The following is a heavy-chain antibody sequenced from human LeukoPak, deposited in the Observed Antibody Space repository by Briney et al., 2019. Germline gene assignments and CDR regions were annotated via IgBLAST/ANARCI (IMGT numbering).Heavy chain of an antibody. CDR2: IIPIFGTA. CDR1: GGTFSSYA. CDR3: ARDTSRTRGLFYAFDI. Sequence: ASVKVSCKASGGTFSSYAISRVRQAPGQGLEWMGGIIPIFGTANYAQKFQGRVTITTDESTSTAYMEPSSLRSEDTAVYYCARDTSRTRGLFYAFDIWGQGTMVTVSS. J-gene: IGHJ3*02. D-gene: IGHD2-2*01. V-gene: IGHV1-69*05.